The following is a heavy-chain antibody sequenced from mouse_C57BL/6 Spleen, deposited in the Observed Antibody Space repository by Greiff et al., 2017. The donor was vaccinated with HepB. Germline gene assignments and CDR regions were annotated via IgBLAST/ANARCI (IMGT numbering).Heavy chain of an antibody. D-gene: IGHD2-5*01. CDR2: ISYDGSN. V-gene: IGHV3-6*01. J-gene: IGHJ3*01. CDR3: AREGYSNFPWFAY. Sequence: EVKLLESGPGLVKPSQSLSLTCSVTGYSITSGYYWHWIRQFPGNKLEWMGYISYDGSNNYNPSLKNRISITRDTSKNQFFLKLNSVTTEDTATYYCAREGYSNFPWFAYWGQGTLVTVSA. CDR1: GYSITSGYY.